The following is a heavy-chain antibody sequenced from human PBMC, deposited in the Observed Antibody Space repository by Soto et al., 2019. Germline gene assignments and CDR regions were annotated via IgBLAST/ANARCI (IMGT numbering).Heavy chain of an antibody. D-gene: IGHD3-10*01. V-gene: IGHV3-9*01. Sequence: EVQLVESGGGLVQPGRSLRLSCAASGFTFNDYAIHWVRQVPGKGLEWVSGVTWNSVNIGFADSVKGRFTISRDNAKNSTYLQMNSLRVEDTAFYYGVRGSYKTASYYYYMDVWGKGPTVTVSS. CDR1: GFTFNDYA. CDR2: VTWNSVNI. J-gene: IGHJ6*03. CDR3: VRGSYKTASYYYYMDV.